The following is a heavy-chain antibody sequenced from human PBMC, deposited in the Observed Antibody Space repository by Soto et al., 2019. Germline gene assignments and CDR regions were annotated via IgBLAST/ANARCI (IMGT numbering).Heavy chain of an antibody. V-gene: IGHV3-48*02. Sequence: GGSLRLSCVGSGFTFSTFSMNWVRQAPGNGLEWISYISSSSSTIYYADSVKGRFTISRDNAKNSLYLQMSSLRDEDTAVYYCVTDLNWQGHWGQGTLVTVSS. J-gene: IGHJ4*02. CDR2: ISSSSSTI. CDR3: VTDLNWQGH. CDR1: GFTFSTFS.